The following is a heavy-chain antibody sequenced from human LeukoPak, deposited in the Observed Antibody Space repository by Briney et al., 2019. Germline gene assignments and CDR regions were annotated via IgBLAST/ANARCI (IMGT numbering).Heavy chain of an antibody. CDR3: ASYSFHGGNSDAFDI. V-gene: IGHV3-11*04. J-gene: IGHJ3*02. CDR2: ISSSGSTI. CDR1: GFTFSDYY. D-gene: IGHD4-23*01. Sequence: KSGGSLRLSCAASGFTFSDYYMSWIRQAPGKGLEWVSYISSSGSTIYYADSVKGRFTISRDNAKNSLYLQMNSLRAEDTAVYYCASYSFHGGNSDAFDIWGQGTMVTVSS.